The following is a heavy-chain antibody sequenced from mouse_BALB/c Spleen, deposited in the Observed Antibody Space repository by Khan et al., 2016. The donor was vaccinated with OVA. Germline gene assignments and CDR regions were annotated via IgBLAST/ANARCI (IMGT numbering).Heavy chain of an antibody. D-gene: IGHD2-3*01. J-gene: IGHJ4*01. CDR1: GFSLTNYG. V-gene: IGHV2-6*02. Sequence: VQLLETGPGLVAPSQSLSITCTVSGFSLTNYGVHWVRQPPGKGLEWLVVIWSDGSTNYNSVLKSRLSISKDNSKSQVFLKMNSLQTDDTAIYYCARWFDGYSSLYAMDYWGQGTSVTVSS. CDR2: IWSDGST. CDR3: ARWFDGYSSLYAMDY.